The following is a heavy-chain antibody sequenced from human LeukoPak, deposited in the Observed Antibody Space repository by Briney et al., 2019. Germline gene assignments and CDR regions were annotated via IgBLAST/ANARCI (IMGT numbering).Heavy chain of an antibody. Sequence: GGSLRLSCAASGFTVSTNYMSWVRQAPGKGLEWVSVIYSGGTTYYADSVKGRFTISRDNSKNTVYFQMSSLRAEDTAVYYCARATFWSGYQRDSWYMDVWGKGTPVTVSS. CDR1: GFTVSTNY. J-gene: IGHJ6*03. D-gene: IGHD3-3*01. CDR3: ARATFWSGYQRDSWYMDV. V-gene: IGHV3-66*02. CDR2: IYSGGTT.